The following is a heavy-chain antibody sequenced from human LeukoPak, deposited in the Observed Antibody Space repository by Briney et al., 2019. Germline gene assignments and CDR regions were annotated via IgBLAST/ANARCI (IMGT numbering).Heavy chain of an antibody. CDR1: GFTFSSYA. CDR2: ISGSGGST. Sequence: GGSLRLSCAASGFTFSSYAMSWVRQAPGKGLEGVSAISGSGGSTYYADSVKGRFTISRDNSKNTLYLQMNSLYYCAKEAAAAGEFDYWGQGTLVTVSS. J-gene: IGHJ4*02. D-gene: IGHD6-13*01. V-gene: IGHV3-23*01. CDR3: GEFDY.